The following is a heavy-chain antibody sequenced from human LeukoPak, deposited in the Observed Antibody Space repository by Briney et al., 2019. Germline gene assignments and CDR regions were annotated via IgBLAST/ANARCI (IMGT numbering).Heavy chain of an antibody. V-gene: IGHV4-39*07. CDR1: GGSISSSSYY. D-gene: IGHD3-10*01. J-gene: IGHJ5*02. Sequence: SETLSLTCTVSGGSISSSSYYWGWIRQPPGKGLEWIGEINHSGSTNYNPSPKSRVTISVDTSKNQFSLKLSSVTAADTAVYYCARGPYGYYYGSGSRNNWFDPWGQGTLVTVSS. CDR2: INHSGST. CDR3: ARGPYGYYYGSGSRNNWFDP.